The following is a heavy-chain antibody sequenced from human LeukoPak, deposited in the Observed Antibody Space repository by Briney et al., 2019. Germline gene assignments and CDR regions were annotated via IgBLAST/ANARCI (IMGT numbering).Heavy chain of an antibody. Sequence: GGSLRLSCAASGFTFSSYAMNWVRQAPGKGLEWVSAISGSGGSTYYADSVKGRFTISRDNSKNTLYLQMNSLRAEDTAVYYCAKDQAILVDTAMVTPFDYWGQGTLVTVSS. V-gene: IGHV3-23*01. CDR1: GFTFSSYA. CDR3: AKDQAILVDTAMVTPFDY. CDR2: ISGSGGST. J-gene: IGHJ4*02. D-gene: IGHD5-18*01.